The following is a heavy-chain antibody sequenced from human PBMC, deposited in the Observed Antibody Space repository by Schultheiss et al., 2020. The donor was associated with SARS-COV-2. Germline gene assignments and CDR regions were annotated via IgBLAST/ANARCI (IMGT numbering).Heavy chain of an antibody. CDR2: INPNSGAT. V-gene: IGHV1-2*02. CDR1: RGTFSSYT. CDR3: ARDLRGIVVVNYYFDY. D-gene: IGHD3-22*01. Sequence: ASVKVSCKTSRGTFSSYTISWVRQAPGQGLEWMGWINPNSGATTYVQKFQGRVTMTRDTSISTAYMELSRLRSDDTALYYCARDLRGIVVVNYYFDYWGQGTLVTVSS. J-gene: IGHJ4*02.